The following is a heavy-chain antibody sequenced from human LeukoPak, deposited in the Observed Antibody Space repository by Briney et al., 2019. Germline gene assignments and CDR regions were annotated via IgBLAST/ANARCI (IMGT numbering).Heavy chain of an antibody. D-gene: IGHD2-21*02. CDR2: IRHDGSNK. CDR1: GFSFSNYA. Sequence: QAGGSLRLSCAASGFSFSNYAFHWVRQAPGKGLEWVAFIRHDGSNKYYADSVKGRFTISRDNSKSTLYLQMNSLRAEDTAVYYCAKGSKTLLFTRGHYIDVWGKGTTVTISS. J-gene: IGHJ6*03. CDR3: AKGSKTLLFTRGHYIDV. V-gene: IGHV3-30*02.